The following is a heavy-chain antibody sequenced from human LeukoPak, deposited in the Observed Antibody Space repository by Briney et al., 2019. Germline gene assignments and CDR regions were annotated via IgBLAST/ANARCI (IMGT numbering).Heavy chain of an antibody. Sequence: QPGGSLRLSCSASGFTFSCYWMHWVRQAPGKGLVWVSPINSDGSSTSYADSAKGRCTSSRDNAKNTLYLQMNSLRAEDTAVEYCARGVGYCSSTSCYWWFAAWGQGTLVTASS. CDR2: INSDGSST. D-gene: IGHD2-2*01. CDR1: GFTFSCYW. J-gene: IGHJ5*02. CDR3: ARGVGYCSSTSCYWWFAA. V-gene: IGHV3-74*01.